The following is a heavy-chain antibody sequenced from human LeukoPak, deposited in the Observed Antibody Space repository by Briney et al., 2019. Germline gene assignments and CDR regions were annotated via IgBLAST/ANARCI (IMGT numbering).Heavy chain of an antibody. D-gene: IGHD6-13*01. CDR2: INHSGST. J-gene: IGHJ6*02. Sequence: SDTLSLTCAVYGGSFSGYYWSWIRQPPGKGLEWIGEINHSGSTNYNPSLKSRVTISVDTSKNQFSLKLSSVTAADTAVYYCVRRQLGVYYYGMDVWGQGTTVTVSS. CDR1: GGSFSGYY. V-gene: IGHV4-34*01. CDR3: VRRQLGVYYYGMDV.